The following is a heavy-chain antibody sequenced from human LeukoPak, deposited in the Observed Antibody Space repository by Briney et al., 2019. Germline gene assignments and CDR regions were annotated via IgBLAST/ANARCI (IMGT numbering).Heavy chain of an antibody. D-gene: IGHD5-18*01. V-gene: IGHV3-30-3*01. Sequence: GRSLRLSCAASGFTFCSYAMHWVRRAPGKGLEWVAVISYDGSNKYYADSVKGRFTISRDNSKNTLYLQMNSLRAEDTAVYYCARDTAMGEYYFDYWGQGTLVTVSS. J-gene: IGHJ4*02. CDR1: GFTFCSYA. CDR2: ISYDGSNK. CDR3: ARDTAMGEYYFDY.